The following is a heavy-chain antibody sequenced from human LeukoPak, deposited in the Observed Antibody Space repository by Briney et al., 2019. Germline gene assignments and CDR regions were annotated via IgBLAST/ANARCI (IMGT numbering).Heavy chain of an antibody. CDR1: GGSISSSDYY. CDR3: ARENYCTNGVCWAFDP. J-gene: IGHJ5*02. Sequence: PSETLFLTFTVPGGSISSSDYYWGWIRQPPGKGLEWIGNIYYTGSSSYNSSLKSRVTISVDKSKNQFSLQLSSVTAADTAVYYRARENYCTNGVCWAFDPWGQGTLVTVSS. CDR2: IYYTGSS. D-gene: IGHD2-8*01. V-gene: IGHV4-39*07.